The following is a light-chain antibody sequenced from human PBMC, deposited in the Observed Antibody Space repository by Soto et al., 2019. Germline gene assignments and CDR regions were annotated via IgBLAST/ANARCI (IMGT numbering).Light chain of an antibody. V-gene: IGKV3-20*01. CDR1: QSVSSNY. J-gene: IGKJ1*01. Sequence: EVVLTQSPVSLSFSPGERATLSCRASQSVSSNYLAWYQQKPGQAPRLLTYGASSRATGIPDRFSGSGCGTDFSLTIRRLEPEDFAVYYCQQYGSSYTWTFCQGTKVDIK. CDR2: GAS. CDR3: QQYGSSYTWT.